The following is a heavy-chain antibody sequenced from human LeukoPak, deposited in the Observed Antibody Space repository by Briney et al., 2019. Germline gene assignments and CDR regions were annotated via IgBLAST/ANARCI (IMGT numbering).Heavy chain of an antibody. CDR3: AKREMYDILPGYYFGMDV. J-gene: IGHJ6*02. CDR1: GFTFSSYA. V-gene: IGHV3-23*01. Sequence: GASLRLSCAASGFTFSSYAMSWVRQAPGKGLEWVSAISGSCGSTYYADSFKGRFTISRDNSKNTLYLQMTSLRAEDTAVYYCAKREMYDILPGYYFGMDVWGQGTTVTVSS. D-gene: IGHD3-9*01. CDR2: ISGSCGST.